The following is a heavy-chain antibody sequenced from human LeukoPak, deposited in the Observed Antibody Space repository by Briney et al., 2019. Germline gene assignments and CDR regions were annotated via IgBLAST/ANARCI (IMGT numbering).Heavy chain of an antibody. CDR1: GYTFTSYY. D-gene: IGHD3-22*01. CDR3: ARAPGYYDSSGVFDS. Sequence: ASVKVSCKASGYTFTSYYMHWVRQAPGQGLEWMGIINPSGGSTSYAQKFQGRVTMTRDTSTSTVYMELSSLRSEDTAVYYCARAPGYYDSSGVFDSWGQGTLVTVSS. J-gene: IGHJ4*02. V-gene: IGHV1-46*01. CDR2: INPSGGST.